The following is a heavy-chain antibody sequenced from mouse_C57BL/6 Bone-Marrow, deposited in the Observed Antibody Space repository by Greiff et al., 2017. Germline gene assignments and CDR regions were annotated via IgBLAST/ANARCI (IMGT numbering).Heavy chain of an antibody. J-gene: IGHJ4*01. D-gene: IGHD1-3*01. Sequence: EVKLMESGGGLVQPGESLKLSCESNEYEFPSHDMSWVRTTPEKRLELVAAINSDGGSTYYPDTMERRFIISRDNTKKTLYLQMSSLRSEDTALYYCARGGVKDAMDYWGQGTSVTVSS. CDR2: INSDGGST. CDR1: EYEFPSHD. CDR3: ARGGVKDAMDY. V-gene: IGHV5-2*01.